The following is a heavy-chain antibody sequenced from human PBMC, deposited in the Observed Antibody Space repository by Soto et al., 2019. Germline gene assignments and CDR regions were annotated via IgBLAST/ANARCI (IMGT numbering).Heavy chain of an antibody. D-gene: IGHD3-22*01. CDR1: GFSLSTSGLA. J-gene: IGHJ4*02. V-gene: IGHV2-5*02. CDR2: IYWDDDK. CDR3: AHRERSGYLNY. Sequence: QITLKESGPTLVKPTQTLTLTCTFSGFSLSTSGLAVAWIRQPPGKALECLALIYWDDDKRYSPSLQSRLTITKYTSKNQVVLAMTNMDPVDTATYYCAHRERSGYLNYWGQGTLVTVSS.